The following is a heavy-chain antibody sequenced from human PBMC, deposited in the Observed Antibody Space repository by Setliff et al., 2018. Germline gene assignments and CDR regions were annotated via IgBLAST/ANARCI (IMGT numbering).Heavy chain of an antibody. CDR1: GFTFSSYS. D-gene: IGHD3-9*01. CDR3: ATWDGKYSRY. CDR2: ISGSGSTI. V-gene: IGHV3-48*01. J-gene: IGHJ4*02. Sequence: GGSLRLSCAASGFTFSSYSMNWVRQAPGKELEWVSYISGSGSTIYYADSVKGRFTISRDNSKNSLYLQMGSLRAEDMAIYYCATWDGKYSRYWGQGTLVTVSS.